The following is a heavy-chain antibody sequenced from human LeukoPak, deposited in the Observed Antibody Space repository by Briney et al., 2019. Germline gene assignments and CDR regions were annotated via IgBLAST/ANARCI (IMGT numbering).Heavy chain of an antibody. J-gene: IGHJ4*02. CDR2: INPSGGST. V-gene: IGHV1-46*01. CDR3: ASGTTDIVVVPATLRNYYFDY. Sequence: ASVKVSCKAPGYTFTRYYMHWVRQAPGQGLEWMGIINPSGGSTNYAQKFQGRVTMTRDTSTNTVYMELSSLRSEDTAVYYCASGTTDIVVVPATLRNYYFDYWGQGTLVTVSS. D-gene: IGHD2-2*01. CDR1: GYTFTRYY.